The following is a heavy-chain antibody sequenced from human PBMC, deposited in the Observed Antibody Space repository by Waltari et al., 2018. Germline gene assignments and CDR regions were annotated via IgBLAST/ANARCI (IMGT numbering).Heavy chain of an antibody. CDR2: IWYDGNNK. CDR3: ARGLLMNPVLIDF. V-gene: IGHV3-33*01. CDR1: GFPFSSYG. J-gene: IGHJ4*02. Sequence: QVQLVESGGDVVQPGRSLRLSCAASGFPFSSYGMHWVRQAPGKWLEWVTVIWYDGNNKYYVDSVKGRFTISRDNSKSTLYLQMDSLTAEDTAVYYCARGLLMNPVLIDFWGQGTLVTVSS. D-gene: IGHD3-16*01.